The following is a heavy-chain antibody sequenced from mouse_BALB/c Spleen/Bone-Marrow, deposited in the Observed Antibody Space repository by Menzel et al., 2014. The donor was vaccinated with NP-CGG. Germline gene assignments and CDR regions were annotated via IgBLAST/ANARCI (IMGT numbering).Heavy chain of an antibody. CDR3: ARSRGVYDYWYCDV. V-gene: IGHV1-69*02. Sequence: QVQLKQSGAELVKPGASVMLSCKASGYNFTSYWMNWVKQRPGQGLEWIGEIDPTDNYINYNQKVRDKGTLTVDKSSSAAYMQVSSLASEDSAVDYCARSRGVYDYWYCDVWGAGTAVTVSS. J-gene: IGHJ1*01. CDR1: GYNFTSYW. D-gene: IGHD2-3*01. CDR2: IDPTDNYI.